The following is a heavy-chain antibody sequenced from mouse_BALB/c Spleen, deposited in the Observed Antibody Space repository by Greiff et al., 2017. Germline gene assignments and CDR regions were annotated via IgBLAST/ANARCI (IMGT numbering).Heavy chain of an antibody. CDR1: GYTFSSYW. CDR2: ILPGSGST. V-gene: IGHV1-9*01. CDR3: ARREFYYFDY. J-gene: IGHJ2*01. Sequence: VKLQQSGAELMKPGASVKISCKATGYTFSSYWIEWVKQRPGHGLEWIGEILPGSGSTNYNEKFKGKATFTADTSYNTAYMQLSSLTSEDSAVYYCARREFYYFDYWGQGTTLTVSS.